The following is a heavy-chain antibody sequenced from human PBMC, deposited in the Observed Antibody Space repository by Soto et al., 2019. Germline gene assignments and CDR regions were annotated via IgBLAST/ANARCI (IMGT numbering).Heavy chain of an antibody. CDR2: FSGSGGST. J-gene: IGHJ4*02. CDR3: AKLGGPIPTVDNYFDY. Sequence: PGGSLRLSCAVSGFTFSYYAMTWVRQAPGKGLEWVSVFSGSGGSTYYADAGKGRFTISRDISTNTLFLQMTSLRVEDTAVYYCAKLGGPIPTVDNYFDYWGQGILVTVSS. D-gene: IGHD2-2*02. CDR1: GFTFSYYA. V-gene: IGHV3-23*01.